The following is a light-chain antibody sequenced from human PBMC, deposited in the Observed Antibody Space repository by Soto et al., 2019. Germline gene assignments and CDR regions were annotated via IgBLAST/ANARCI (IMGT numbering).Light chain of an antibody. Sequence: EIGMTQSPGTLSLSPGERATLSCRPSQNVDSNYVAWYQQKPGQAPRIIIFGASGRATGIPDRFSGSGSGTDFTLTISRLEPEDLAVYYCQQYGSLSWTFGQGTKVDIK. V-gene: IGKV3-20*01. CDR3: QQYGSLSWT. CDR1: QNVDSNY. CDR2: GAS. J-gene: IGKJ1*01.